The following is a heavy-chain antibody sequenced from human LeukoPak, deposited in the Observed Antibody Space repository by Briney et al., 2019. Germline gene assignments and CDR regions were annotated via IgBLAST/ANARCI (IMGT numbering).Heavy chain of an antibody. V-gene: IGHV1-2*06. D-gene: IGHD6-13*01. J-gene: IGHJ6*03. Sequence: GASVKVPCKASGYTFTGYYMRWVRQAPGQGLEWMGRINPNSGGTNYAQKFQGRVTMTRDTSISTAYMELSRLRSDDTAVYYCARGVSSWPYYYYYYMDVWGKGTTVTVSS. CDR1: GYTFTGYY. CDR3: ARGVSSWPYYYYYYMDV. CDR2: INPNSGGT.